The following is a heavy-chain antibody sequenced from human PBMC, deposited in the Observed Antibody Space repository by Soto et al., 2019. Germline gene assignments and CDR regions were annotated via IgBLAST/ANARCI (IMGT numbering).Heavy chain of an antibody. CDR3: AREPSIFGVVIGLYYYYGMDV. J-gene: IGHJ6*02. CDR2: ISYDGSNK. D-gene: IGHD3-3*01. V-gene: IGHV3-30*03. Sequence: AGGSLRLSCAASGFTFSSYGMHWVRQAPGKGLEWVAVISYDGSNKYYVDSVKGRFTISRDNAKNSLYLQMNSLRAEDTAVYYCAREPSIFGVVIGLYYYYGMDVWGQGTTVTVSS. CDR1: GFTFSSYG.